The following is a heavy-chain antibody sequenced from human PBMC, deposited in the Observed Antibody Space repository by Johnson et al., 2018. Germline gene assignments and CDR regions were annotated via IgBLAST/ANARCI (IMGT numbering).Heavy chain of an antibody. V-gene: IGHV3-64*01. D-gene: IGHD3-22*01. CDR1: GFTFSSYA. CDR3: ARTYYYDSSGYYRDAFDI. Sequence: VQLVESGGGLVQPGGSLRLSCAASGFTFSSYAMHWVRQAPGKGLAYVSAISSNGGSTYYANSVKGRFTISRDNSKNTLYLQMGSLRAEDIAVYYCARTYYYDSSGYYRDAFDIWGQGTMVTVSS. J-gene: IGHJ3*02. CDR2: ISSNGGST.